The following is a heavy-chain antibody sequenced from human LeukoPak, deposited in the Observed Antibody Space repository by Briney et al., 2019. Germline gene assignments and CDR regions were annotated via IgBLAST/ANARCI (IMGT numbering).Heavy chain of an antibody. J-gene: IGHJ6*03. CDR3: AKGAPSRLRFLEWLSYYMDV. Sequence: GGSLRLSCAVSGFTFRSYWMYWVRQAPGKGLMWVSLINIDGRITSYADSVKGRFTISRDNAKNTLYLQMNSLRAEDTAVYYCAKGAPSRLRFLEWLSYYMDVWGKGTTVTVSS. CDR1: GFTFRSYW. D-gene: IGHD3-3*01. CDR2: INIDGRIT. V-gene: IGHV3-74*01.